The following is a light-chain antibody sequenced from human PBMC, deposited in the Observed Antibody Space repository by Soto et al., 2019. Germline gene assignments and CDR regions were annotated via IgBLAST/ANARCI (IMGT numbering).Light chain of an antibody. CDR2: GAS. V-gene: IGKV3-20*01. CDR1: QSVSSTS. CDR3: QPYVQQSGRSSWT. J-gene: IGKJ1*01. Sequence: EIVLTQSPGTLSLFPGEGVTLSCRASQSVSSTSLAWYQQKPGQAPRLLIYGASSRATGIPDRFSGMGSGTDFPLPISRLEPEDFAVYYCQPYVQQSGRSSWTFGQGTKVEIK.